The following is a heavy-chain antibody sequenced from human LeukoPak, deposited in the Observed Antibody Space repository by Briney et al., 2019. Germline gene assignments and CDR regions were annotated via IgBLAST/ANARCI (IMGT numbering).Heavy chain of an antibody. J-gene: IGHJ4*02. V-gene: IGHV1-46*01. D-gene: IGHD3-10*02. CDR3: ARAANMFGDEFDY. Sequence: ASVTVSFTASGYTFTIYYMNWVRQAPGQGLEWMGIINPNGGSTSYAQKFQGRVTMARATSTSTVYMELSSLRSEDTAVYYCARAANMFGDEFDYWGQGTLVTVSS. CDR2: INPNGGST. CDR1: GYTFTIYY.